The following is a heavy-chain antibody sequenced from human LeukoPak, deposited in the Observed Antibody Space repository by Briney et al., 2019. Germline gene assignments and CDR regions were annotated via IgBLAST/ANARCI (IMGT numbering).Heavy chain of an antibody. CDR2: ISAYNGNT. CDR1: GYTFTSYG. CDR3: AREAVTIFGLVRTQTTKRPHRFDP. J-gene: IGHJ5*02. Sequence: ASVKVSCKASGYTFTSYGISWVRQAPGQGLEWMGWISAYNGNTNYAQKLQGRVTMTTDTSTSTAYMELSSLRSEDPAVYYCAREAVTIFGLVRTQTTKRPHRFDPWGQGTLVTVSS. V-gene: IGHV1-18*01. D-gene: IGHD3-3*01.